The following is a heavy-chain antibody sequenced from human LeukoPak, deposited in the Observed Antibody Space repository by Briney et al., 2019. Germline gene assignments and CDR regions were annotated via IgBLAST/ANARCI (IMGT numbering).Heavy chain of an antibody. J-gene: IGHJ4*02. D-gene: IGHD3-10*01. CDR2: IIPIFGTA. Sequence: SVKVSCKASGYTFTGYYMHWVRQAPGQGLEWMGGIIPIFGTANYAQKFQGRVTITADKSTSTAYMELSSLRSEDTAVYYCARVEMVRGVIYYFDYWGQGTLVTVSS. CDR1: GYTFTGYY. CDR3: ARVEMVRGVIYYFDY. V-gene: IGHV1-69*06.